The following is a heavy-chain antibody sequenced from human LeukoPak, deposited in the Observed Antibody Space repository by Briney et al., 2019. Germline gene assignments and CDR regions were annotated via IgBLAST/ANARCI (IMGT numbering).Heavy chain of an antibody. Sequence: ASVKVSCKASGYTFTGYYMHWVRQAPGQGLEWMGWINPNSGGTNYAQKFQGWVTMTRDTSISTAYMELSRLRSDDTAVYYCARDMSKPLLYPSYYYGMDVWGQGTTVTVSS. V-gene: IGHV1-2*04. D-gene: IGHD2-2*02. CDR1: GYTFTGYY. CDR3: ARDMSKPLLYPSYYYGMDV. J-gene: IGHJ6*02. CDR2: INPNSGGT.